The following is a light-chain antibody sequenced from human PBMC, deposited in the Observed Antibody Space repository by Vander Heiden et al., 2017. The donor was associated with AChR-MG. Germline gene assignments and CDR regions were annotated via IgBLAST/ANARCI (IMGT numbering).Light chain of an antibody. CDR3: QQYYSYPYT. CDR2: AAS. Sequence: AIWITQSPSSLSASTGDRVTITCRASQGISSYLAWYQQKPGKAPKLLIYAASTWQSGVPSRFSGSGSGTDFTLTISCLQSEDFATYYCQQYYSYPYTFGQGTKLEIK. CDR1: QGISSY. J-gene: IGKJ2*01. V-gene: IGKV1-8*01.